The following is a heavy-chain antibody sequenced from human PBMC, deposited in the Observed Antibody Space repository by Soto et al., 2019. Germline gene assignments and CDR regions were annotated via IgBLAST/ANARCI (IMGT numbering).Heavy chain of an antibody. V-gene: IGHV4-34*01. Sequence: LSLTCAVYGGSFSGYYWSWIRQPPGKGLEWIGEINHSGSTNYNPSLKSRVTISVDTSKNQFSLKLSSVTAADTAVYYCARGLALRPSMVRGVITDWGQGTLVTVSS. CDR3: ARGLALRPSMVRGVITD. CDR2: INHSGST. D-gene: IGHD3-10*01. J-gene: IGHJ4*02. CDR1: GGSFSGYY.